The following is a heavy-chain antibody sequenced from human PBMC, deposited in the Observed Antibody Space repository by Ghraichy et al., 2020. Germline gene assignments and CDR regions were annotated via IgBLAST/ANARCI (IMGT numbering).Heavy chain of an antibody. CDR1: GFTFSSYS. CDR2: ITIGSITI. Sequence: GGSLRLSCAASGFTFSSYSMHWVRQAPGKGLEWVAFITIGSITIYYADSVKGRFTISRDNSKNSLYLQMNSLRDEDTAVYYCAREEVDYVWGSYRYCFDYWGQGTLVTVS. V-gene: IGHV3-48*02. D-gene: IGHD3-16*02. CDR3: AREEVDYVWGSYRYCFDY. J-gene: IGHJ4*02.